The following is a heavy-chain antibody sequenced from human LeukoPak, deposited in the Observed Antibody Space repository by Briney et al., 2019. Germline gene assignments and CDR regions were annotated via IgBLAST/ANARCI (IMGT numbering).Heavy chain of an antibody. J-gene: IGHJ4*02. CDR2: IIPIFGTA. D-gene: IGHD5-24*01. CDR1: GGTFSSYA. CDR3: ASGRALGDGYNLDY. Sequence: SVKVSCKASGGTFSSYAISWVRQAPGQGLEWMGGIIPIFGTANYAQKFQGRVTITADASTSTAYMELSSLRSEDTAVYYCASGRALGDGYNLDYWGQGTLVTVSS. V-gene: IGHV1-69*13.